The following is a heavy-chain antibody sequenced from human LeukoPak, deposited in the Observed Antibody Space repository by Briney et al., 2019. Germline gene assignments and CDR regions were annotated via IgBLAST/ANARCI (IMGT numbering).Heavy chain of an antibody. V-gene: IGHV3-21*01. CDR1: GFTFSSYS. Sequence: GSLRPSCAASGFTFSSYSMNWVRQAPGKGLEWVSSISSSSYIYYADSVKGRFTISRDNAKNSLYLQMNSLRAEDTAVYYCARDHSSSGMDVWGQGTTVTVSS. J-gene: IGHJ6*02. CDR2: ISSSSYI. CDR3: ARDHSSSGMDV.